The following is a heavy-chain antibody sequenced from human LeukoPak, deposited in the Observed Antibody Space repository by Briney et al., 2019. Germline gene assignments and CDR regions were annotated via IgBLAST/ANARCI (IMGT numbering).Heavy chain of an antibody. CDR1: GGSFSGYY. CDR3: ARVRYCSSTSCPWGANWFDP. J-gene: IGHJ5*02. CDR2: INHSGST. Sequence: PSETLSLTCAVYGGSFSGYYWCWIRQPPGKGLEWIGEINHSGSTNYNPSLKSRVTISVDTSKNQFSLKLSSVTAADTAVYYCARVRYCSSTSCPWGANWFDPWGQGTLVTVSS. V-gene: IGHV4-34*01. D-gene: IGHD2-2*01.